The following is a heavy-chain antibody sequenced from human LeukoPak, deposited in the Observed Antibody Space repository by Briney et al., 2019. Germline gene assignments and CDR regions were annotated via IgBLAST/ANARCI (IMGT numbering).Heavy chain of an antibody. Sequence: PGRSLRLSCAASGFTFDDYAMHWVRQAPGKGLEWVSGISWNSGSIGYADSVKGRFTISRDNAKNSLYLQMNSLRAEDTALYYCARATVGATSPSFDYWGQGTLVTVSS. CDR3: ARATVGATSPSFDY. CDR2: ISWNSGSI. V-gene: IGHV3-9*01. CDR1: GFTFDDYA. D-gene: IGHD1-26*01. J-gene: IGHJ4*02.